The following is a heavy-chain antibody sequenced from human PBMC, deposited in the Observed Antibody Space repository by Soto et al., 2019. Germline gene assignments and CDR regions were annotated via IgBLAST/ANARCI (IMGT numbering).Heavy chain of an antibody. Sequence: GQRLEWMAIINPNGGSTNYAQEFQGRVTLARDTFTNTVYMELSSLRSEDTASCYCARGLAAGDYWGQPTLVSVSS. CDR2: INPNGGST. J-gene: IGHJ4*02. CDR3: ARGLAAGDY. D-gene: IGHD6-13*01. V-gene: IGHV1-46*01.